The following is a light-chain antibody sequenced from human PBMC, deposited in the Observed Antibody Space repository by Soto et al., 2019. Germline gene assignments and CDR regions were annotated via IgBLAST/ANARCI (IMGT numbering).Light chain of an antibody. CDR3: QQRINWRIT. V-gene: IGKV3-11*01. Sequence: EKELTKSAATQSVAPGGRPTLSYRASQSVSSYLAWYQQKPGQAPRLLIYDASNRATGIPARFSGSGSGTDFTLTISSLGPEDCAVYYCQQRINWRITFGHGTRLEI. CDR2: DAS. J-gene: IGKJ5*01. CDR1: QSVSSY.